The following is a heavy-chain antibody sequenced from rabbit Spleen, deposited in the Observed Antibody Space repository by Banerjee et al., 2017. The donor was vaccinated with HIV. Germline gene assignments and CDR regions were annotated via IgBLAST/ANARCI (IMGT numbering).Heavy chain of an antibody. CDR1: GVSFSGDSY. CDR3: ARDTSSSFSSYGMDL. CDR2: IDTGSSGFT. V-gene: IGHV1S45*01. J-gene: IGHJ6*01. D-gene: IGHD1-1*01. Sequence: QEQLVESGGDLVKPGASLTLTCIASGVSFSGDSYMCWVRQAPGKGLEWIACIDTGSSGFTYFATWAKGRFTISKTSSTTVTLQVTRLTAADTATYFCARDTSSSFSSYGMDLWGQGTLVTVS.